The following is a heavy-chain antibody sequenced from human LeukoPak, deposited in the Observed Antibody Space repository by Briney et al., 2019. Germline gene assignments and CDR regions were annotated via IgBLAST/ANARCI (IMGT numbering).Heavy chain of an antibody. D-gene: IGHD3-10*01. J-gene: IGHJ3*01. CDR3: ARHMSVSYDAFDL. V-gene: IGHV4-61*05. Sequence: SETLSLTCTVSGDSISSSSYFWGWIRQPPGKGLEWIAYVYYTGRTLYNPSLESRVTISVDTSKTQFSLTVTPVTAADTAVYYCARHMSVSYDAFDLWGRGTTVTVSS. CDR1: GDSISSSSYF. CDR2: VYYTGRT.